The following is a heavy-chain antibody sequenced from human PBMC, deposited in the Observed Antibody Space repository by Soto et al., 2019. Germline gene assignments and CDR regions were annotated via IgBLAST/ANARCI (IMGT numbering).Heavy chain of an antibody. CDR1: GYTFTSYG. CDR2: ISAYSGNT. Sequence: GASVKVSCKASGYTFTSYGISWVRQAPGQGLEWMGWISAYSGNTNYAQKLQGRVTMTTDTSTSTAYMELGSLRSDDTAVYYCARDGDITIFGVVIIAYYGMDVWGQGTTVTVSS. CDR3: ARDGDITIFGVVIIAYYGMDV. J-gene: IGHJ6*02. V-gene: IGHV1-18*04. D-gene: IGHD3-3*01.